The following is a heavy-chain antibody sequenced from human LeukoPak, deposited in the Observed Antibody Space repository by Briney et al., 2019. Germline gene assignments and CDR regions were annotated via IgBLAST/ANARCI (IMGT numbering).Heavy chain of an antibody. CDR1: GFTLSSYG. D-gene: IGHD2-2*01. CDR3: AKRYCSSTSCYLEGGPYYFDY. V-gene: IGHV3-23*01. Sequence: GGSLRLSCAASGFTLSSYGMTWVRQAPGKGLEWVSAISGSGGSTYYADSVKGRFTISRDNSKNTLYLQMNSLRAEDTAVYYCAKRYCSSTSCYLEGGPYYFDYWGQGTLVTVSS. CDR2: ISGSGGST. J-gene: IGHJ4*02.